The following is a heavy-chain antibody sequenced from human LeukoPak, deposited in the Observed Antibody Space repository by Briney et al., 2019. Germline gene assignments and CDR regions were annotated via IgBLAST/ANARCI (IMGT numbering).Heavy chain of an antibody. Sequence: SETLSLICTVSGGSISSYYWSWIRQPPGKGLEWIGYMHTSGTPTYSPSLKSRVTISVVTSKKQVSLKLSSVTAADTAVYYCARRDSSGYWYFDYWGQGTLVTVSS. V-gene: IGHV4-4*09. D-gene: IGHD3-22*01. CDR3: ARRDSSGYWYFDY. CDR1: GGSISSYY. J-gene: IGHJ4*02. CDR2: MHTSGTP.